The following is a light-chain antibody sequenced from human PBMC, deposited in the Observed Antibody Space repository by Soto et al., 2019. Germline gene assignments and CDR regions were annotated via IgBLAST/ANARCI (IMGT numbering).Light chain of an antibody. CDR1: QSISTE. CDR2: SAS. V-gene: IGKV3-15*01. CDR3: QQGHNWPLT. Sequence: IVMTQSTATLSVSPGERATLSCRASQSISTELAWYQQKPGQPPRLLIYSASTRATGVPARFTGSGSGSEFTLTISGLQSEDFAVYYCQQGHNWPLTFCQGTRLEI. J-gene: IGKJ2*01.